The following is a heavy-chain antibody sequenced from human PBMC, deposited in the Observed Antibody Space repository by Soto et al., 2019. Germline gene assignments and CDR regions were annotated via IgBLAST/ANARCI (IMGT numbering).Heavy chain of an antibody. CDR2: IYPGDSDT. J-gene: IGHJ4*02. V-gene: IGHV5-51*01. CDR1: GYSFTSYW. CDR3: ARHTGVVPGYCSSTSCYMADY. Sequence: PGESLKISCKGSGYSFTSYWIGWVRQMPGKGLEWMGIIYPGDSDTRYSPSFQGQVTISADKSISTAYLQWSSLKASGTAMYYCARHTGVVPGYCSSTSCYMADYWGQGTLVTVSS. D-gene: IGHD2-2*01.